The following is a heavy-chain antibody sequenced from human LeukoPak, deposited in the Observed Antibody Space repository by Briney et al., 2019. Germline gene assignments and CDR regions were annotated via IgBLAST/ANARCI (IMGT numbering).Heavy chain of an antibody. CDR2: ISAYNGDT. J-gene: IGHJ4*02. D-gene: IGHD3-10*01. V-gene: IGHV1-18*01. CDR3: ARGLWFGHIDY. CDR1: GYTFTSYG. Sequence: SVNVSCKPSGYTFTSYGISWGRQAPGQGVEWMGWISAYNGDTNYAQKLQGRVTMTTDTSTSTAYMEPRSLRSYDTAVYYCARGLWFGHIDYWGQGTLVTVSS.